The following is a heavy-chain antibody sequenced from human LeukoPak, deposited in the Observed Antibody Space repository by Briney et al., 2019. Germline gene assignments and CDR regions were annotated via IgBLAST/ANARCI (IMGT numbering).Heavy chain of an antibody. V-gene: IGHV4-59*12. CDR1: GVSISSYY. Sequence: PSETLSLTCTVSGVSISSYYWSWLRQPPGKGLEGVGYIYYSGSTNYNPSLKSRVTISVDTSKNQFSLKLSSVTAADTAVYYCARGTITTVTDSWGPGTQVTVSS. D-gene: IGHD4-17*01. CDR3: ARGTITTVTDS. CDR2: IYYSGST. J-gene: IGHJ4*02.